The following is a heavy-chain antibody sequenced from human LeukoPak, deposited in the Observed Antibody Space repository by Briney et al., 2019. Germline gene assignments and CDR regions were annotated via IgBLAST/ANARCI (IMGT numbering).Heavy chain of an antibody. V-gene: IGHV3-21*01. CDR3: ARGAYSGSPAGDY. J-gene: IGHJ4*02. CDR2: ISSSSSYI. CDR1: GFTFSSYS. D-gene: IGHD5-12*01. Sequence: GGSLRLSCAASGFTFSSYSMNWVRQAPGKGLEWVSSISSSSSYIYYADSVKGRFTISRDNAKNSLYLQMNSLRAEDTAVYYCARGAYSGSPAGDYWGQGTLVTVSS.